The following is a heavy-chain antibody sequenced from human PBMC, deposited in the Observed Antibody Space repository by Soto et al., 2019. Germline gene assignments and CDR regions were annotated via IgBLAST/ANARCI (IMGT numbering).Heavy chain of an antibody. CDR2: INPNSGGT. CDR1: GYTLTELS. Sequence: ASVKVSCKVSGYTLTELSMHWVRQAPGQGLEWMGWINPNSGGTNYAQKFQGRVTMTRDTSISTAYMELSRLRSDDTAVYYCARDTRRRASGYSYGFPDSYFDYWGQGTLVTVSS. J-gene: IGHJ4*02. V-gene: IGHV1-2*02. CDR3: ARDTRRRASGYSYGFPDSYFDY. D-gene: IGHD5-18*01.